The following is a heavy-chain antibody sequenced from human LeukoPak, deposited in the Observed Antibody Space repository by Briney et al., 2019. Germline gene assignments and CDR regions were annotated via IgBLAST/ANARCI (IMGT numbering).Heavy chain of an antibody. CDR1: GFTFNNYW. J-gene: IGHJ4*02. Sequence: GGSLRLSCAASGFTFNNYWFSRVRQSPGKGLEWVANINQDEGHKYSVDSVKGRFTISRDNARNSLYLQMNGLRAEDTAVYYCARFRYIGSDLEVFDSWGQGTLVTVSS. D-gene: IGHD5-12*01. V-gene: IGHV3-7*01. CDR3: ARFRYIGSDLEVFDS. CDR2: INQDEGHK.